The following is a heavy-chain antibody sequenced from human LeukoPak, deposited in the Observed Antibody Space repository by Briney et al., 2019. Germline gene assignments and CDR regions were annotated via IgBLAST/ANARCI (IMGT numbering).Heavy chain of an antibody. J-gene: IGHJ3*02. CDR1: GFTFGMYA. Sequence: GGSLRLSCAASGFTFGMYAMSWVRKAPGKGLEWVSSISGSGVNTYYADSVKGRFTISRDNSKNTLYLQMNSLRAEDTAVYYCAKDLGVGGYCSSTSCVGYAFDIWGQGTMVTVSS. CDR2: ISGSGVNT. D-gene: IGHD2-2*01. V-gene: IGHV3-23*01. CDR3: AKDLGVGGYCSSTSCVGYAFDI.